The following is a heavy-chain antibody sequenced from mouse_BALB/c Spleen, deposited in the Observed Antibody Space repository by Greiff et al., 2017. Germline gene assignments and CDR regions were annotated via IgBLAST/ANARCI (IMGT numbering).Heavy chain of an antibody. Sequence: DVKLVESGGDLVKPGGSLKLSCAASGFTFSSYGMSWVRQTPDKRLEWVATISSGGSYTYYPDSVKGRFTISRDNAKNTLYLQMSSLKSEVTAMYYCARRNYGKIAWFAYWGQGTLVTVSA. D-gene: IGHD2-1*01. CDR3: ARRNYGKIAWFAY. J-gene: IGHJ3*01. CDR2: ISSGGSYT. CDR1: GFTFSSYG. V-gene: IGHV5-6*02.